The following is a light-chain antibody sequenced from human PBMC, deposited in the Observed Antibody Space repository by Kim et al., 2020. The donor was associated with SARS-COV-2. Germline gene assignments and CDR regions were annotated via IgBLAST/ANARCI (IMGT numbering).Light chain of an antibody. CDR1: QSVSSSY. Sequence: EIVLTQSPGTLSLSPGERATLSCRASQSVSSSYLAWYQQKPGQAPRLLIYGASSRATGIPDRFSGSGSGTDFTLTISRLEPEDFAVYYCQKYGSTRPVTFGQGTKLEI. J-gene: IGKJ2*01. CDR3: QKYGSTRPVT. CDR2: GAS. V-gene: IGKV3-20*01.